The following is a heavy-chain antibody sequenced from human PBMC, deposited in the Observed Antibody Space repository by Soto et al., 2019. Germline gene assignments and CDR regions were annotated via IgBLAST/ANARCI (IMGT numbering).Heavy chain of an antibody. CDR3: AREEELGYCSGGSCYRAHDYYYYYGMDV. CDR2: IYTSGST. V-gene: IGHV4-4*07. J-gene: IGHJ6*02. Sequence: LVILSLRYTVAEGNSIDYGGSWIRQNAGKGLEWIGRIYTSGSTNYNPSLKSRVTMSVDTSKNQFSLKLSSVTAADTAVYYCAREEELGYCSGGSCYRAHDYYYYYGMDVWGQGTTVPGSS. CDR1: EGNSIDYG. D-gene: IGHD2-15*01.